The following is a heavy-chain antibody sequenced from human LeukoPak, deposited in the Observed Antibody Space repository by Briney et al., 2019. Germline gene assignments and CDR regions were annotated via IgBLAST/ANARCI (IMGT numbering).Heavy chain of an antibody. V-gene: IGHV5-51*01. CDR1: GYSFTSSW. CDR2: IYPGDSDT. CDR3: ARFLSGTGTYYFDY. J-gene: IGHJ4*02. Sequence: GGSLKISCRGSGYSFTSSWIGWVRQMPGKGLEWMGIIYPGDSDTRYSPSFQGQVTISADKSINTAFLQWSSLKASDTAMYYCARFLSGTGTYYFDYWGQGTLVTVSS. D-gene: IGHD1-1*01.